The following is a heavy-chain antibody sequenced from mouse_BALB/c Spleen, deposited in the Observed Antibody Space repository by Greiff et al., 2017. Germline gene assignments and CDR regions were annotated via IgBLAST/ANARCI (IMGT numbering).Heavy chain of an antibody. CDR2: IDPANGNT. Sequence: EVQLQESGAELVKPGASVKLSCTASGFNIKDTYMHWVKQRPEQGLEWIGRIDPANGNTKYDPKFQGKATITAETSSNTAYLQLSSLTSEDTAVYYCATATAMDYWGQGTSVTVSS. D-gene: IGHD1-2*01. CDR1: GFNIKDTY. V-gene: IGHV14-3*02. CDR3: ATATAMDY. J-gene: IGHJ4*01.